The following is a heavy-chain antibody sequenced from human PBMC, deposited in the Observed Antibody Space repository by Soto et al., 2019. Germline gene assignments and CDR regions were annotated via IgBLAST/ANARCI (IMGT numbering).Heavy chain of an antibody. V-gene: IGHV1-69*13. CDR3: ARVGSAGGLVDI. J-gene: IGHJ3*02. CDR1: GGTFSSYA. Sequence: GASVKVSCKASGGTFSSYAISWVRQAPGQGLEWMGGIIPIFGTANYAQKFQGRVTITADESTSTAYMELSSLRSEDTAVYYCARVGSAGGLVDIWGQGTMVTVSS. CDR2: IIPIFGTA. D-gene: IGHD3-16*01.